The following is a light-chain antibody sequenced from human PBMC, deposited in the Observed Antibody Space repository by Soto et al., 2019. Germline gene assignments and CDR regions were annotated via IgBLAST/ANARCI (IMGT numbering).Light chain of an antibody. V-gene: IGLV2-18*02. J-gene: IGLJ2*01. CDR2: DVS. Sequence: QSALTQPPSVSGSPGQSVTISCTGTSNDVGGYDRVSWYQQSPGTAPKLMIYDVSNRPSGVPDRFSGSKSGNTASLTISGLQTEDEADYYCSSFISSITLVFGGGTKLTVL. CDR1: SNDVGGYDR. CDR3: SSFISSITLV.